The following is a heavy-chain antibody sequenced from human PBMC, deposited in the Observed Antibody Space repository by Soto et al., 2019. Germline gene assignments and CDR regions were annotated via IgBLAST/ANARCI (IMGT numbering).Heavy chain of an antibody. CDR3: ARGVRSKRSSRYDYYYYYYMDV. D-gene: IGHD6-13*01. CDR1: GGSISSYY. J-gene: IGHJ6*03. CDR2: IYYSGST. V-gene: IGHV4-59*12. Sequence: SETLSLTCTVSGGSISSYYWSWIRQPPGKGLEWIGYIYYSGSTNYNPSLKSRVTISVDTSKNQFSLKLSSVTAADTAVYYCARGVRSKRSSRYDYYYYYYMDVWGKGTTVTV.